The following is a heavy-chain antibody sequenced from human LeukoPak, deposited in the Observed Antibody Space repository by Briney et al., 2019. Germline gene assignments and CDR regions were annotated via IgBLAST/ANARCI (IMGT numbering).Heavy chain of an antibody. J-gene: IGHJ3*02. D-gene: IGHD1-26*01. CDR1: GFTFGRYW. CDR2: ITTDGSGT. CDR3: ARDSGSYGAYAFDI. V-gene: IGHV3-74*01. Sequence: GGSLRLSCADSGFTFGRYWMHWVRQAPGKGLVWVSHITTDGSGTSYADSVKGRFTISRDNAKNTLYLQMNSLRAEDTAVYYCARDSGSYGAYAFDIWGQGTMVTVSS.